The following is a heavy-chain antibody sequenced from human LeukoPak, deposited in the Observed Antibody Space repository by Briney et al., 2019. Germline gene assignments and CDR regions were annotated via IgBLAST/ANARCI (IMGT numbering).Heavy chain of an antibody. D-gene: IGHD1-26*01. Sequence: SETLSLTCTVSGGSISSSSYYWGWIRQPPGKGLEWIGSIYYSGSTYYNPSLKSRVTISVDTSKNQFSLKLSSVTAADTAVYYCASSGSYGYYFDYWGQGTLVTVSS. CDR2: IYYSGST. V-gene: IGHV4-39*07. CDR1: GGSISSSSYY. CDR3: ASSGSYGYYFDY. J-gene: IGHJ4*02.